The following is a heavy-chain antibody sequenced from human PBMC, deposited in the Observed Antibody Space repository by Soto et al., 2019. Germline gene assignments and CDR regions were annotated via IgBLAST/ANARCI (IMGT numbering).Heavy chain of an antibody. D-gene: IGHD3-16*01. CDR2: INSDGSRT. CDR3: ARVDTVLGGLD. V-gene: IGHV3-74*01. CDR1: GFTFSSNW. Sequence: EVQLVESGGDLVQPGGSLRLSCAASGFTFSSNWMHWVRQAPGKGLVWVSRINSDGSRTTYADSVKGRFTISRDNAKNTLYLQMNSLRAEDTAVYYCARVDTVLGGLDWGQGTLVTVSS. J-gene: IGHJ4*02.